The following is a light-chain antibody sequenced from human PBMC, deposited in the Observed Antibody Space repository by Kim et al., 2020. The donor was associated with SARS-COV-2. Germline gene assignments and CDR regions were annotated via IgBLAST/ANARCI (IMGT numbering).Light chain of an antibody. CDR2: DAS. J-gene: IGKJ5*01. V-gene: IGKV3-11*01. Sequence: LSPGGRATLSCRATQNVDIRLAWFKQKPGQPPSLLIYDASNRAPGVPARFSGSGSGTDFTLAISSLEAEDFAVYYCQQRAHWPRTFGQGTRLEIK. CDR1: QNVDIR. CDR3: QQRAHWPRT.